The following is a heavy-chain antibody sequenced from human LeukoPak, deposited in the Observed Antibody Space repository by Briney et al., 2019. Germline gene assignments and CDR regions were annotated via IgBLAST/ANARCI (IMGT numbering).Heavy chain of an antibody. CDR3: ARDIWFGASVHPYYFDY. J-gene: IGHJ4*02. V-gene: IGHV1-18*01. Sequence: GASVEVSCKASGYTFTSYGISWVRQAPGQGLEWMGWISAYNGNTNYAQKLQGRVTMTTDTSTSTAYMELRSLRSDDTAVYYCARDIWFGASVHPYYFDYWGQGTLVTVSS. D-gene: IGHD3-10*01. CDR1: GYTFTSYG. CDR2: ISAYNGNT.